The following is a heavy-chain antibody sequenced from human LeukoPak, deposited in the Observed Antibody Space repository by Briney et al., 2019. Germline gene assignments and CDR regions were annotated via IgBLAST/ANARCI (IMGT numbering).Heavy chain of an antibody. CDR2: IYTSGGT. CDR3: ARQLRLGELSPALFDY. Sequence: SETLSLTCAVSGGSIISGSYYLSWIRQPAGEGLDWIGRIYTSGGTSYNPSLKSRVTISVDTSKNQFSLKLSSVTAADTAVYYCARQLRLGELSPALFDYWGQGTLVTVSS. V-gene: IGHV4-61*02. CDR1: GGSIISGSYY. D-gene: IGHD3-16*02. J-gene: IGHJ4*02.